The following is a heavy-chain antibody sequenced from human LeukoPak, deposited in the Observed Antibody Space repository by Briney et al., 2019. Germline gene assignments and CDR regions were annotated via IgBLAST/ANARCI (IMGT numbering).Heavy chain of an antibody. J-gene: IGHJ4*02. CDR1: GFTFSSYD. CDR2: ICGSGGST. V-gene: IGHV3-23*01. Sequence: PGGSLTLSCSASGFTFSSYDKSWVRQPPGKRLEWVSAICGSGGSTYYAPSVKGRFTISRDNSKNTLYMQMNRLSAMDTAVYYCAKGGRLLWFGEPTDFFDYWGQGTLITVSS. CDR3: AKGGRLLWFGEPTDFFDY. D-gene: IGHD3-10*01.